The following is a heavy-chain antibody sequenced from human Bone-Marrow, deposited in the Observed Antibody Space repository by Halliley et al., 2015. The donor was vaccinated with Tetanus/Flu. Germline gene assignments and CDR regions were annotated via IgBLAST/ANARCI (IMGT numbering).Heavy chain of an antibody. J-gene: IGHJ4*02. CDR2: INHRGVT. CDR3: ARVSSSGWYLAN. D-gene: IGHD6-19*01. CDR1: GESFTGYY. V-gene: IGHV4-34*01. Sequence: TLSLTCGVDGESFTGYYWSWIRQPPGKGLEWIGEINHRGVTNYNPSLESRVTLTVDTSKNQFSLKLRSVTAADTAVFFCARVSSSGWYLANWGQGTLVPVSS.